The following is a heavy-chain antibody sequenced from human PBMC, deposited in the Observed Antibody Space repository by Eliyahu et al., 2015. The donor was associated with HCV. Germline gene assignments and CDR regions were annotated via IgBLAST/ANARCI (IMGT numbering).Heavy chain of an antibody. V-gene: IGHV1-69*06. CDR3: AGGYYESRGFSFYYSYVVDV. Sequence: EAKKPGSSVKVSCKATGGTFSSYAISWVRQAPGQGLEWMGGIXPTVEKSNYAQKFQGRVELTVDKSTSTAYMELRSLRSEDTAVYFCAGGYYESRGFSFYYSYVVDVWGQGTTVTVS. J-gene: IGHJ6*02. CDR1: GGTFSSYA. D-gene: IGHD3-22*01. CDR2: IXPTVEKS.